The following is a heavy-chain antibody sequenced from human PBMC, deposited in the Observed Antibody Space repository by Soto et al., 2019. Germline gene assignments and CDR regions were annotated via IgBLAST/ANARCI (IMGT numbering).Heavy chain of an antibody. CDR3: ARTAVDYDSSGYLNWFDP. D-gene: IGHD3-22*01. CDR2: ISAYNGNT. V-gene: IGHV1-18*01. J-gene: IGHJ5*02. Sequence: ASVKVSCKASGYTFTSYGISWVRQAPGQGLEWMGWISAYNGNTNYAQKLQGRVTMTTDTSTSTAYMELRSLRSDDTAVYYCARTAVDYDSSGYLNWFDPWGQGTLVTVSS. CDR1: GYTFTSYG.